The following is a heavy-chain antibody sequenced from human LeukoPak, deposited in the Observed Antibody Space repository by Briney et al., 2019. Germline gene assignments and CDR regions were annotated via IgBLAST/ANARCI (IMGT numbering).Heavy chain of an antibody. D-gene: IGHD3-10*01. CDR2: IYYTGST. CDR1: GGSISSYY. CDR3: ARHYGSGKPWFDY. J-gene: IGHJ4*02. V-gene: IGHV4-59*01. Sequence: SETLSLTCTVSGGSISSYYWTWIRQPPGKGPEWIGYIYYTGSTNYNPSLKSRVTISLDTSKNQFSLKLSSVTAADTAVYYCARHYGSGKPWFDYWGQGTLVTVSS.